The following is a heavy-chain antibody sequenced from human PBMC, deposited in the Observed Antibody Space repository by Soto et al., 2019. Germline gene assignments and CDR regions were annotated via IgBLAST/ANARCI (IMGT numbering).Heavy chain of an antibody. J-gene: IGHJ4*02. Sequence: SGTLSLTCTVSGGSLSRGGYYWSWIRQHPGKGLEWIGYIYYSGSTYYNPSLKSRVTISVDTSKNQFSLKLSSVTAADTAVYYCARSPRYCFDYWGQGTLLTASS. CDR2: IYYSGST. D-gene: IGHD2-15*01. CDR1: GGSLSRGGYY. V-gene: IGHV4-31*03. CDR3: ARSPRYCFDY.